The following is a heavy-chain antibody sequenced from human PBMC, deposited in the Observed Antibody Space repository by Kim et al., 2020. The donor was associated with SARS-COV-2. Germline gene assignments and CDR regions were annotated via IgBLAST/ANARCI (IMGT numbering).Heavy chain of an antibody. V-gene: IGHV5-10-1*01. Sequence: GESLKISCKGSGYSFTSYWISWVRQMPGKALEWLGRIDPSDSYTTYSPSFQGHVTISADKSISTAYLQWSSLKASDTAMYYCARHAPIAAYYYYYVMDVWGRGTTVTVSS. D-gene: IGHD6-13*01. CDR3: ARHAPIAAYYYYYVMDV. CDR1: GYSFTSYW. CDR2: IDPSDSYT. J-gene: IGHJ6*04.